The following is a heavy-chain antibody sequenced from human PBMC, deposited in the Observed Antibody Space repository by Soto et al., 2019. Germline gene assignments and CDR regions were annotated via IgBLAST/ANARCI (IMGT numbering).Heavy chain of an antibody. CDR3: ARLRGSSGYWYWFGP. Sequence: QVQLVQSGAEVKKPGSSVKVSCKASGGTFSSYTISWVRQAPGQGLEWMGRIIPILGIANYAQKFQGRVTNHVHKPTSAADLELSSLRSEATAVYYCARLRGSSGYWYWFGPWGQGTLVTVSS. CDR2: IIPILGIA. CDR1: GGTFSSYT. J-gene: IGHJ5*02. D-gene: IGHD3-22*01. V-gene: IGHV1-69*02.